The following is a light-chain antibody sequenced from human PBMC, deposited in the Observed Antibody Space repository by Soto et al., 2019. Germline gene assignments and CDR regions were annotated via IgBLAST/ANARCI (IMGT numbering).Light chain of an antibody. Sequence: DIQMTQSPSTLSASVGDRLTITCRASQSISSWVAWYQQKPGKGPKLLIYKASHLESGVPSRFSGSGSGTEFTLTISSLQPGDFATYYCQHYNTYPWTFGHGTKVDIK. CDR2: KAS. CDR3: QHYNTYPWT. CDR1: QSISSW. V-gene: IGKV1-5*03. J-gene: IGKJ1*01.